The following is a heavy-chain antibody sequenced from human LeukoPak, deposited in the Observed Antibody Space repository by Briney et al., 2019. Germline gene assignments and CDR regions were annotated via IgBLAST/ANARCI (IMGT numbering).Heavy chain of an antibody. CDR3: ARSQLGIDWYFDL. CDR1: GVSISRYY. J-gene: IGHJ2*01. CDR2: IYASGST. V-gene: IGHV4-4*09. Sequence: SETLSLTCAVSGVSISRYYWSWLRQPPGKGLEWIGHIYASGSTNYSPSLKSRVTISVDTSKTQFPLKLSSVTAADTAVYYCARSQLGIDWYFDLWGRGTLVTVSS. D-gene: IGHD7-27*01.